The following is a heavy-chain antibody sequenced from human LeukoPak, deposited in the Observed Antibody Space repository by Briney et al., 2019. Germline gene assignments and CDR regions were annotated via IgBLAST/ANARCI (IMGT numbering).Heavy chain of an antibody. CDR1: GFTFSSYS. D-gene: IGHD1-26*01. CDR2: ISSSSSYI. J-gene: IGHJ4*02. V-gene: IGHV3-21*01. CDR3: ARDGDWVGGTVDY. Sequence: GGSLRLSCAASGFTFSSYSMNWVRQAPGKGLEWVSSISSSSSYIYYADSVKGRFTISRDNAKNTLYLQMNSLRAEDTAVYYCARDGDWVGGTVDYWGQGTLVTVSS.